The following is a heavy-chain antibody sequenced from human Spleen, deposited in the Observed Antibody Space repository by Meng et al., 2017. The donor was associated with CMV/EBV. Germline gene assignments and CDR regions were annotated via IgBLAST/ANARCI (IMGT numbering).Heavy chain of an antibody. CDR3: ARDPQLGNFDY. CDR2: ISSSGSTI. V-gene: IGHV3-11*01. Sequence: GGSPRLSCAASGFTFSDYYMSWIRQAPGKGLEWVSYISSSGSTIYYADSVKGRFTISRDNAKNSLYLQMNSLTAEDTAFYYCARDPQLGNFDYWGQGTLVTVSS. J-gene: IGHJ4*02. CDR1: GFTFSDYY. D-gene: IGHD1-1*01.